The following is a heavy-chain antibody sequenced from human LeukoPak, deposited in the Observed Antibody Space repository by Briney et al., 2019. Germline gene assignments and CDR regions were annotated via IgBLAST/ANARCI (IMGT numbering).Heavy chain of an antibody. CDR2: IYNSGST. CDR1: GASISRYY. Sequence: SGTLSLTCIVSGASISRYYWSWIRQPPGKGLEWIGNIYNSGSTNYNPSLKSRVTISVDTSQNQFSLKLSSVTAADTAVYYCARRSLWFGESLAGWFDPWGQGTLVTVSS. D-gene: IGHD3-10*01. CDR3: ARRSLWFGESLAGWFDP. V-gene: IGHV4-59*08. J-gene: IGHJ5*02.